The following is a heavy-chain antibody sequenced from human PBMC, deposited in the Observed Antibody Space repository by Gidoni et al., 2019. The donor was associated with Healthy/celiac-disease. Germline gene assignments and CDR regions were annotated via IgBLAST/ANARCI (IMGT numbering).Heavy chain of an antibody. CDR1: GFTFDDYA. Sequence: RLSCAASGFTFDDYAMHWARQAPGKGLEWVSGISWNSGSIGYADSVKGRFTISRDNAKNSLYLQMNSLRAEDTALYYCAKDWDIAVAGMDYWGQETLVTVSS. J-gene: IGHJ4*02. D-gene: IGHD6-19*01. CDR3: AKDWDIAVAGMDY. V-gene: IGHV3-9*01. CDR2: ISWNSGSI.